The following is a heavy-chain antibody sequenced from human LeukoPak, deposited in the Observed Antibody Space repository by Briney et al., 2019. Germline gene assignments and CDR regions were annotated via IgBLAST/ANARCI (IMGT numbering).Heavy chain of an antibody. V-gene: IGHV3-30*18. CDR2: ISYDGSNK. CDR3: AKDREDSSGYYY. CDR1: GFTFSSYG. Sequence: GGSLRLSCAASGFTFSSYGMHWVRQAPGKGLEWVAVISYDGSNKYYADSVKSRFTISRDNSKNTLYLQMNSLRAEDTAVYYCAKDREDSSGYYYWGQGTLVTVSS. J-gene: IGHJ4*02. D-gene: IGHD3-22*01.